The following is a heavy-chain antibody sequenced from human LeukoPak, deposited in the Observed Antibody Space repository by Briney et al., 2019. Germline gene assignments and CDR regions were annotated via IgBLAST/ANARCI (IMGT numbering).Heavy chain of an antibody. J-gene: IGHJ4*02. CDR2: IYYSGST. D-gene: IGHD6-13*01. CDR3: ARGPSSWYDVVFDY. CDR1: GGSISSSSYY. V-gene: IGHV4-39*07. Sequence: PSETLSLTCTVSGGSISSSSYYWGWIRQPPGKGLEWIGSIYYSGSTNYNPSLKSRVTISVDTSKNQFSLKLSSVTAADTAVYYCARGPSSWYDVVFDYWGQGTLVTVSS.